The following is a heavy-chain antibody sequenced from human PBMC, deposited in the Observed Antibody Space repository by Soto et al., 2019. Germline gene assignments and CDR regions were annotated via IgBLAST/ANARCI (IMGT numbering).Heavy chain of an antibody. CDR3: AKDLLRESYFYYGMDV. J-gene: IGHJ6*02. CDR1: GFTFSAYA. V-gene: IGHV3-23*01. CDR2: ISGSGGNT. D-gene: IGHD1-26*01. Sequence: EVQLLESGGGLVQPGGSLRVSCAASGFTFSAYAMTWVRQAPGKGLEWVSGISGSGGNTYYADSVKGRFTISRDNSENTLFLQMISLRAEDTDVYYCAKDLLRESYFYYGMDVWGQGTTVTVSS.